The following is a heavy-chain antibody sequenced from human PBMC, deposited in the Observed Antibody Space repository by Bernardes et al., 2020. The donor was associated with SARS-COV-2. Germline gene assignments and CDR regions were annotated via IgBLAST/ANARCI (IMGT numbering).Heavy chain of an antibody. CDR1: GFTFSSYG. V-gene: IGHV3-30*18. CDR3: AKDGGNSGSYYATTEYFQH. CDR2: ISYDGSNK. J-gene: IGHJ1*01. D-gene: IGHD1-26*01. Sequence: GSLRLSCAASGFTFSSYGMHWVRQAPGKGLEWVAVISYDGSNKYYADSVKGRFTISRDNSKNTLYLQMNSLRAEDTAVYYCAKDGGNSGSYYATTEYFQHWGQGTLVTVSS.